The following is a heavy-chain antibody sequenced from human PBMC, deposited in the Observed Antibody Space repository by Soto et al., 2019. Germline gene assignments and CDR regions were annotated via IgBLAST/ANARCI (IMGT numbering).Heavy chain of an antibody. CDR2: VYYNENT. Sequence: SETLSLTCSVSGGSISSFTYYWGWIRHPPGKGLEWIGTVYYNENTYYNPSLKSRVTITVDTAKNQFSLNLRSVTAADTAMYFCARRERYYGSPGWFDPWGPGTLVTVSS. CDR3: ARRERYYGSPGWFDP. J-gene: IGHJ5*02. CDR1: GGSISSFTYY. V-gene: IGHV4-39*01. D-gene: IGHD3-10*01.